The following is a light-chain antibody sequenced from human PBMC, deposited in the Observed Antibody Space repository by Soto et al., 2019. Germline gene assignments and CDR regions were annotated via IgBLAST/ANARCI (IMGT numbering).Light chain of an antibody. Sequence: DIVLTQSPGTLSLSPGERATLCCRASQSVSSSYLAWYQQKPGQAPRLLIYGASSRATGIPDRFSGSGSGTDFTLTISRLEPEDFAVYYCQQYGSSPRTFGQGTKVDIK. V-gene: IGKV3-20*01. CDR1: QSVSSSY. CDR3: QQYGSSPRT. J-gene: IGKJ1*01. CDR2: GAS.